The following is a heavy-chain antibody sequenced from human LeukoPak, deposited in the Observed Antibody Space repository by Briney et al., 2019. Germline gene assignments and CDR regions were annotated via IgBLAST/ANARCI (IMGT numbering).Heavy chain of an antibody. D-gene: IGHD4-23*01. CDR3: ARVGSAVAWDY. CDR1: GITLSNYG. J-gene: IGHJ4*02. CDR2: ISGSGGST. Sequence: GGSLRLSCAVSGITLSNYGMSWVRQAPGKGLEWVAGISGSGGSTNYADSVKGRFTISRDNPKNTLFLQMNSLRAGDTAVYYCARVGSAVAWDYWGQGTLVTVSS. V-gene: IGHV3-23*01.